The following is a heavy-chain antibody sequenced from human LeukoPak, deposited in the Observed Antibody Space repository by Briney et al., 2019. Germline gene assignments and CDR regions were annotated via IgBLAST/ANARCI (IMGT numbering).Heavy chain of an antibody. D-gene: IGHD2-15*01. CDR1: GYSIISGYY. CDR2: IYHSGST. J-gene: IGHJ5*02. Sequence: SETLSLTCTVSGYSIISGYYWGWIRQPPGKGLEWIGSIYHSGSTYYNPSLKSRVTISVDTSKNQFSLKLSSVTAADTAVYYCARTLGYCSGGSCYGWFDPWGQGTLVTVSS. V-gene: IGHV4-38-2*02. CDR3: ARTLGYCSGGSCYGWFDP.